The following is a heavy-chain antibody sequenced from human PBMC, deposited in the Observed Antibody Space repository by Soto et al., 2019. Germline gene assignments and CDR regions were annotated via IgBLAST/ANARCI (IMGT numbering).Heavy chain of an antibody. CDR2: IYWEDDK. Sequence: QITLKESGPSRVKPTQTLTLTCSFSGFSLTSRPVGVAWILPPPVKSLEWLAVIYWEDDKRYSPSLKSRLTIANDTSKNQVVLNLAYMDTVDTATYFCAHRGDMNGNWDQGYLDNGGQVILVAVSS. CDR1: GFSLTSRPVG. V-gene: IGHV2-5*02. CDR3: AHRGDMNGNWDQGYLDN. D-gene: IGHD1-1*01. J-gene: IGHJ4*02.